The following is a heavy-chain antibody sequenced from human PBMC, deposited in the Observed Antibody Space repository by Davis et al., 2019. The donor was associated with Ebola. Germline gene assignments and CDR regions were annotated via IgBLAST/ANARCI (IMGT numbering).Heavy chain of an antibody. Sequence: MPGGSLRLSCTVSGDSISSSSYSWGWIRQPPGKGLEWIGNIYYGGSTYYNPSLKSRVTISVDTSKNQFSLKLSSVTAADTAVYYCARQAYSNGWYFDYWGQGTLVTVSS. CDR2: IYYGGST. CDR1: GDSISSSSYS. CDR3: ARQAYSNGWYFDY. J-gene: IGHJ4*02. V-gene: IGHV4-39*01. D-gene: IGHD6-19*01.